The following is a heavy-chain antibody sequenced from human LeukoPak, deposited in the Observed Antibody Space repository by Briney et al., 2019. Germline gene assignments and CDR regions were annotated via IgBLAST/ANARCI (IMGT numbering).Heavy chain of an antibody. CDR2: ISYDGSNK. D-gene: IGHD6-13*01. Sequence: GGSLRLSCAASGFTFSSYAMHWVRQAPGKGLEWVAVISYDGSNKYYADSVKGRFTISRDNSKNTLYLQMNSLRAEDTAVYYCASSSSVDAFDIWGQGTMVTVSS. CDR1: GFTFSSYA. J-gene: IGHJ3*02. CDR3: ASSSSVDAFDI. V-gene: IGHV3-30*14.